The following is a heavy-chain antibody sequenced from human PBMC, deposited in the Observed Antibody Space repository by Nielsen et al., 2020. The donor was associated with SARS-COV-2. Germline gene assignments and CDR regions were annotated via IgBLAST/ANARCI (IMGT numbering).Heavy chain of an antibody. V-gene: IGHV3-21*01. D-gene: IGHD3-3*01. CDR2: ISSSSSYI. CDR3: ARDSRPSLGAYYDFWSGYYTLGVNGMDV. Sequence: GGSLRPSCAASGSTFSSYSMNWVRQAPGKGLEWVSSISSSSSYIYYADSVKGRFTISRDNAKNSLYLQMNSLRAEDTAVYYCARDSRPSLGAYYDFWSGYYTLGVNGMDVWGQGTTVTVSS. CDR1: GSTFSSYS. J-gene: IGHJ6*02.